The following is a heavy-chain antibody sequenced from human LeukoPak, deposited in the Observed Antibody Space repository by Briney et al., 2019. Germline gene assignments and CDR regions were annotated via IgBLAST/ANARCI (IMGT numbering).Heavy chain of an antibody. D-gene: IGHD1-26*01. V-gene: IGHV3-30*03. J-gene: IGHJ4*02. CDR3: AHLSHVGAFDY. Sequence: PGGSLRLSCAASGFTFSSFGIHWVRQAPGKGLEWVAVISNDGSNKYYADSVKGRFTISRDNSKNTLYLQMNSLRAEDTAVYYCAHLSHVGAFDYWGQGTLVTVSS. CDR1: GFTFSSFG. CDR2: ISNDGSNK.